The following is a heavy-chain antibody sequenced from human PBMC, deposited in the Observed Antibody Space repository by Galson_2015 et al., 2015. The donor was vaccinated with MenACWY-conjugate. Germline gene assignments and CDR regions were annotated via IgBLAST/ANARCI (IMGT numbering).Heavy chain of an antibody. J-gene: IGHJ4*02. Sequence: LRLSCAAPGVGFSSYTMHWGRQAPGEGLECISTPRPSGCNTFYADSAQGRFSISSDNSQHALYLQMNRLRPEHTAVYYCANFGLVSWPSADYWGQGTLVTVSS. CDR3: ANFGLVSWPSADY. V-gene: IGHV3-64*04. CDR2: PRPSGCNT. D-gene: IGHD3/OR15-3a*01. CDR1: GVGFSSYT.